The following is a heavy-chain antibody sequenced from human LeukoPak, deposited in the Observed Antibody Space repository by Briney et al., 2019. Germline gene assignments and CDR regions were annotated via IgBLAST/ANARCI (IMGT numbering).Heavy chain of an antibody. CDR1: GYSISSGYY. CDR2: IYHSGST. CDR3: AREDRSYPYYFDY. J-gene: IGHJ4*02. Sequence: SETLSLTCTVSGYSISSGYYWGWIRQPPGKGLEWIGSIYHSGSTYYNSSLKSRVTISVDTSKNQFSLKLSSVTAADTAVYYCAREDRSYPYYFDYWGQGTLVTVSS. V-gene: IGHV4-38-2*02. D-gene: IGHD1-26*01.